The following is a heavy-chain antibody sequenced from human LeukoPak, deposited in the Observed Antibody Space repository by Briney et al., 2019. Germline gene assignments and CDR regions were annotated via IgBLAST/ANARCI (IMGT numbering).Heavy chain of an antibody. CDR3: TSFYHEYSPY. CDR2: IKSNADGGTP. Sequence: GGSLRLSCAASGFSFMNAWMIWVRQAPGKGLEWVGRIKSNADGGTPDYAAPARGRFTISRDDSKNTLYLQMNSLKTEDTAVYYCTSFYHEYSPYWGRGTLVTVSS. CDR1: GFSFMNAW. J-gene: IGHJ4*02. V-gene: IGHV3-15*01. D-gene: IGHD2/OR15-2a*01.